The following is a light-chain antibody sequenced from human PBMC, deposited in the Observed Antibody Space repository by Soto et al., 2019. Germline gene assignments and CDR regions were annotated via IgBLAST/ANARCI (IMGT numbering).Light chain of an antibody. CDR3: QKYDNWPLT. V-gene: IGKV3-20*01. Sequence: EIVLTQSPGTLSLSPGERATLSCRASQTISGTYLAWYQQKPGQAPRLLIYSSSSRAAGVSDRFSGSGSGTEFTLTISSLQSEDFAVYYCQKYDNWPLTFGGGTKVDIK. CDR1: QTISGTY. J-gene: IGKJ4*01. CDR2: SSS.